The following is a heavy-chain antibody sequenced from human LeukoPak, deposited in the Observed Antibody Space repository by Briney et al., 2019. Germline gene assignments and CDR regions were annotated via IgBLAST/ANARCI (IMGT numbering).Heavy chain of an antibody. J-gene: IGHJ4*02. D-gene: IGHD6-19*01. V-gene: IGHV3-9*01. CDR1: GFTFDDYA. CDR3: AKDMYSSGRLFDY. Sequence: GGSPRLSCAASGFTFDDYAMHWVRQAPGKGLEWVSGISWNSGSIGYADSVKGRFTISRDNAKNSLYLQMNSLRAEDTALYYCAKDMYSSGRLFDYWGQGTLVTVSS. CDR2: ISWNSGSI.